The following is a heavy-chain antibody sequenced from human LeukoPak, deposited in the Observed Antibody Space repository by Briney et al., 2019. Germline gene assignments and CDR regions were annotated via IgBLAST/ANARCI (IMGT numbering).Heavy chain of an antibody. CDR2: IRYDGSNK. J-gene: IGHJ4*02. Sequence: GGSLRLSCAASGFTFSSYGMHWVRQAPGKGLEWVAFIRYDGSNKYYADSVKGRFTISRDNSKNTLYLQMNSLRAEDTAVYYCANARGPSSSTLDYWGQGTLVTVST. V-gene: IGHV3-30*02. CDR1: GFTFSSYG. CDR3: ANARGPSSSTLDY. D-gene: IGHD6-13*01.